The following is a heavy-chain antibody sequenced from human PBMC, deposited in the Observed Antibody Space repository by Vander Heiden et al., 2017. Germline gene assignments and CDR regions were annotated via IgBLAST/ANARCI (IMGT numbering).Heavy chain of an antibody. CDR2: IIPIFGTA. Sequence: APGGTSSSYAISRVRQAPGQGLEWMGGIIPIFGTANYAQKFQGRVTITADESTSAAYMKLSGLRSEDTAVYYCASPHCSSTGCYGYNYYCGMDVWGQGTTVTVSS. CDR3: ASPHCSSTGCYGYNYYCGMDV. V-gene: IGHV1-69*01. D-gene: IGHD2-2*01. J-gene: IGHJ6*02. CDR1: GGTSSSYA.